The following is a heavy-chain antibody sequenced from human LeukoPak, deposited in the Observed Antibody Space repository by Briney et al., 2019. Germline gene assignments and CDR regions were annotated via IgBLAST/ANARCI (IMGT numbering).Heavy chain of an antibody. V-gene: IGHV1-58*01. CDR1: GFTFARSA. D-gene: IGHD3-9*01. CDR2: IVIANGNT. Sequence: GTSLKVSCKASGFTFARSAAQWVRQARGQRPEWIGWIVIANGNTNYAQKFQERLTITRDMSTSTAYMELSSLRSEDTAVYYCAAEDDFLTGYYDFDYWGQGTVVTVSS. CDR3: AAEDDFLTGYYDFDY. J-gene: IGHJ4*02.